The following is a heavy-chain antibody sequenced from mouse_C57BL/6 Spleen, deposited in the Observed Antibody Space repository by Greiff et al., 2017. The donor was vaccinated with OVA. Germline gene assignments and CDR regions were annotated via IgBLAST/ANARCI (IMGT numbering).Heavy chain of an antibody. Sequence: VQLQQPGAELVMPGASVKLSCKASGYTFTSYWMHWVKQRPGQGLEWIGEIDPSDSYTNYNQKFKGKSTLTVDKSSSTAYMQLSSLTSEDSAVYYCARSYYGSGSYAMDYWGQGTSVTVSS. D-gene: IGHD1-1*01. CDR3: ARSYYGSGSYAMDY. V-gene: IGHV1-69*01. CDR1: GYTFTSYW. J-gene: IGHJ4*01. CDR2: IDPSDSYT.